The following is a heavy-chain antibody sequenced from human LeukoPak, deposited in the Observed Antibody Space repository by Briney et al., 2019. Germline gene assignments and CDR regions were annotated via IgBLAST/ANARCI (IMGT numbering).Heavy chain of an antibody. CDR3: ARDRGYLSFDY. CDR1: GFTFSSYE. V-gene: IGHV3-7*03. Sequence: PGGSLRLSCEGSGFTFSSYEMNWVRQAPGKGLEWVANIKEDGSDKYYVDSVKGRFTISRDNAKNSLYLQMNSLRAEDTAVYYCARDRGYLSFDYWGQGTLVTVSS. D-gene: IGHD3-10*01. CDR2: IKEDGSDK. J-gene: IGHJ4*02.